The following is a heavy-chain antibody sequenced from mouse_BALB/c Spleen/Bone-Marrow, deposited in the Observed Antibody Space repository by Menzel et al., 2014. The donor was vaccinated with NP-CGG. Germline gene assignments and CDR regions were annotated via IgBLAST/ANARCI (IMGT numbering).Heavy chain of an antibody. CDR2: ILPGSGTT. J-gene: IGHJ3*01. Sequence: QVQLQQSGAELMKPGASVKISCKATGYTFSTYWIEWVKQRPGHGLEWIGEILPGSGTTNYNEKFKGKATFTADTSSNTAYVQLSSLTSEDSAVYYCARLITTGVFAYWGQGTLVTVSA. CDR1: GYTFSTYW. CDR3: ARLITTGVFAY. V-gene: IGHV1-9*01. D-gene: IGHD2-4*01.